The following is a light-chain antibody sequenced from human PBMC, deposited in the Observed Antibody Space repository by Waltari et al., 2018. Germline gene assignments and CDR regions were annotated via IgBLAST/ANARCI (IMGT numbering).Light chain of an antibody. CDR3: CSYAGSDTPYV. V-gene: IGLV2-8*01. CDR2: EVT. J-gene: IGLJ1*01. CDR1: SSDVGGHNF. Sequence: QSALTQPPPASGSPGQSVTISCTGTSSDVGGHNFVSWYQQHPGKAPKVIIYEVTKRPSGVPDRFSGSKSGNTASLTVSGLQTEDEADYYCCSYAGSDTPYVFGTGTTVTVL.